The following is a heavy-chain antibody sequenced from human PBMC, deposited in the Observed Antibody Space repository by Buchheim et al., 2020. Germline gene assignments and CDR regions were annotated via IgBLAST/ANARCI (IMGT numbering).Heavy chain of an antibody. J-gene: IGHJ5*02. CDR2: INTKTGNP. V-gene: IGHV7-4-1*02. Sequence: QVQLVQSGSELKKPGASVKLSCKASGYTFTSYVIHWVRQAPGQGLEWMGWINTKTGNPTYVQGLTGRFVFSLDTSVSTAYLQISSLKAEDTAVYYCARDRSGGPDFWSGYSPFDPWGQGAL. CDR3: ARDRSGGPDFWSGYSPFDP. CDR1: GYTFTSYV. D-gene: IGHD3-3*01.